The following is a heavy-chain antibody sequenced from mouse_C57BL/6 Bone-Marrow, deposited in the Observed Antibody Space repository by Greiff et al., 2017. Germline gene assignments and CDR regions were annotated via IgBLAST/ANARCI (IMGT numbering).Heavy chain of an antibody. CDR3: ARKGTGTGAWFAY. J-gene: IGHJ3*01. D-gene: IGHD4-1*01. Sequence: VQLQESGPELVKPGASVKISCKASGYTFTDYYINWVKQRPGQGLEWIGWIFPGSGSTYYNEKFKGKAPLTVDKSSSTAYMLLSRLTSEDSAVYFGARKGTGTGAWFAYWGQGTLVTVSA. V-gene: IGHV1-75*01. CDR2: IFPGSGST. CDR1: GYTFTDYY.